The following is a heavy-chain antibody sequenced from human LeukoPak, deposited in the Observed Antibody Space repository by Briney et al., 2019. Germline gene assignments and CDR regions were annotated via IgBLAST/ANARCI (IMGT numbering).Heavy chain of an antibody. J-gene: IGHJ6*02. Sequence: PGGSLRLSCAASGFIFSSYSMSWVRQAPGTGLEWVSVITGSGGNTYYADSVKGRFTISKDNSKNTVYLQMSSLRVDDTAVYYCAKAASSSWPSYYYGMDVWGQGTMVTVSS. D-gene: IGHD6-13*01. V-gene: IGHV3-23*01. CDR1: GFIFSSYS. CDR2: ITGSGGNT. CDR3: AKAASSSWPSYYYGMDV.